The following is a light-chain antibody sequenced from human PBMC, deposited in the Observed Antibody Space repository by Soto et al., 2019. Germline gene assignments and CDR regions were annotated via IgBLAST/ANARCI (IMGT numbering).Light chain of an antibody. Sequence: ESVLTQSAATLSLSPGERATLSCRASQIVTSDYLAWYQQKPGQAPRLLIYGAFSRATGTPDRFSGRGSGTDFSLTISRLEPDDFALYYCQQYGSPALTFGGGTRVESK. CDR1: QIVTSDY. V-gene: IGKV3-20*01. CDR2: GAF. J-gene: IGKJ4*01. CDR3: QQYGSPALT.